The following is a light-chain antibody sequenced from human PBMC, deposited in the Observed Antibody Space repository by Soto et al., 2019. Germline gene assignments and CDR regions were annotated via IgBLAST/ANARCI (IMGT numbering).Light chain of an antibody. J-gene: IGKJ5*01. V-gene: IGKV3-11*01. CDR2: DAS. Sequence: EIVLTQSPATLSLSPGERATLSCRASQTINNYLAWYQHKPGQAPRLLIHDASTRATGIPARFSGSGSGTDVTLTISNLEPEDFASYFCDQRGNWPHFGQGTRLEIK. CDR3: DQRGNWPH. CDR1: QTINNY.